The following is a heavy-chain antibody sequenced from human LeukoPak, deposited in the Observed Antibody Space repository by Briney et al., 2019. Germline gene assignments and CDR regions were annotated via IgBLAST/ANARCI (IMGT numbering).Heavy chain of an antibody. CDR3: ARGLGPAMVNFDY. J-gene: IGHJ4*02. CDR1: GYTFTGYY. D-gene: IGHD5-18*01. V-gene: IGHV1-2*06. Sequence: ASVKVSCKASGYTFTGYYMHWVRQAHGQGLEGMGRINPNSGGTNYAQKFQGRVTMTRDTSISTAYMELSRLRSDDTAVYYCARGLGPAMVNFDYWGQGTLVTVSS. CDR2: INPNSGGT.